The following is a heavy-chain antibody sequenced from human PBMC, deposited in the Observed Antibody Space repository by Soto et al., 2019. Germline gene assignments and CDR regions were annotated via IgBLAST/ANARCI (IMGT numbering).Heavy chain of an antibody. CDR3: ASDLSAASDF. Sequence: ARQAPGQGLEWMGIINPSGGSTSYAQKFQGRVTMTRDTSTSTVYMELSSLRSEVSAVYYWASDLSAASDFWGQRPFVT. V-gene: IGHV1-46*03. CDR2: INPSGGST. D-gene: IGHD2-15*01. J-gene: IGHJ4*02.